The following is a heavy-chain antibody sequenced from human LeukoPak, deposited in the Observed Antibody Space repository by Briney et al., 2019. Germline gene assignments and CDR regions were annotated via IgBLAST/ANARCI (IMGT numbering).Heavy chain of an antibody. V-gene: IGHV4-4*07. D-gene: IGHD6-13*01. CDR3: ARHGPIRGGVQQPYYYYYMDV. J-gene: IGHJ6*03. CDR2: IYISGST. Sequence: SETLSLTCTVSGGSISSYYWSWIRQPAGKGLEWIGRIYISGSTNYNPSLKSRVTISVDTSKNQFSLKLGSVTAADTAVYYCARHGPIRGGVQQPYYYYYMDVWGKGTTVTISS. CDR1: GGSISSYY.